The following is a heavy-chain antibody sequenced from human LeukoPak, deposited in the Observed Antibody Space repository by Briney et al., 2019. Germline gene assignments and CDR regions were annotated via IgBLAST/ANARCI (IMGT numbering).Heavy chain of an antibody. Sequence: ASVTVSFKASGYTFTTYGINWVRQAPGQGLEWMGWISENKGNTNHAQRFQGRVTMTTDTSTNTAYMELRSLRSDDTAVYYCARGIAVTREFDQWGQGTLVIVSS. V-gene: IGHV1-18*04. CDR3: ARGIAVTREFDQ. D-gene: IGHD6-19*01. CDR1: GYTFTTYG. CDR2: ISENKGNT. J-gene: IGHJ4*02.